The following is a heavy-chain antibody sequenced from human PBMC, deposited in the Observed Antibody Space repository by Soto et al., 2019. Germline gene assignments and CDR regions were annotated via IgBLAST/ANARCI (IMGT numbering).Heavy chain of an antibody. CDR1: GFTFSSYW. V-gene: IGHV3-74*01. D-gene: IGHD6-19*01. J-gene: IGHJ6*03. CDR2: INSDGSST. CDR3: ARGGYSSGWREVYYMDV. Sequence: GGSLRLSCAASGFTFSSYWMHWVRQAPGKGLVWVSRINSDGSSTSYADSVKGRFTISRDNAKKTLYLQMNSLRAEDTAVYFCARGGYSSGWREVYYMDVWGKGTTVTVSS.